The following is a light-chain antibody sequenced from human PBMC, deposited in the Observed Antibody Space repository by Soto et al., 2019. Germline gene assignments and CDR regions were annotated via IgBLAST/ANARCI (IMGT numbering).Light chain of an antibody. V-gene: IGLV1-47*02. CDR2: SSN. Sequence: QSVLTQPPSASGTPGQSVTISCSGNNSNIGNNNVYWYQQLTGTAPKLLIYSSNQRPSGVPDRISGSKSGTSASLAISGLRSEDEADYYCAAWDDSLSGYVFGTGTKVTVL. CDR3: AAWDDSLSGYV. CDR1: NSNIGNNN. J-gene: IGLJ1*01.